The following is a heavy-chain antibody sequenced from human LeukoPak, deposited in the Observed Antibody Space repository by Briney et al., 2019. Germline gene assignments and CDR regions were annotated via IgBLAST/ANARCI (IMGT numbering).Heavy chain of an antibody. CDR3: ARAPSNYYDSSGYPDV. J-gene: IGHJ6*02. Sequence: SETLSLTCTLSGGSISIYYWSWIRQPAGKGLEWIGRIYTSGSTNYNPSLKSRVTMSVDTSKNQFSLKLSSVTAADTAVYYCARAPSNYYDSSGYPDVWGQGTTVTVSS. D-gene: IGHD3-22*01. V-gene: IGHV4-4*07. CDR2: IYTSGST. CDR1: GGSISIYY.